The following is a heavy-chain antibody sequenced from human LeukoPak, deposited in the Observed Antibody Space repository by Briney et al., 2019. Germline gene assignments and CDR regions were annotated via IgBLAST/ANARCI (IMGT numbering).Heavy chain of an antibody. Sequence: GGSLRLSCAASGFNFGDYGIHWVRHARGKGREWVASISWNRGDISYADCVKGRFTISRDNAKNSLYLQMHSLRPEDTAVYYCAKDIGPLTYHFDTSAYSGAFDYWGQGTLVTVSS. J-gene: IGHJ4*02. CDR3: AKDIGPLTYHFDTSAYSGAFDY. CDR1: GFNFGDYG. V-gene: IGHV3-9*01. CDR2: ISWNRGDI. D-gene: IGHD3-22*01.